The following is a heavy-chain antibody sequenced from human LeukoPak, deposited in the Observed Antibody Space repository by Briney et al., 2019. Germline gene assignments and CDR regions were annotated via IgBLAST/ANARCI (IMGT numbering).Heavy chain of an antibody. Sequence: SETLSLTCTVSGGSISSYYWSWIRQPAGKGLEWNGRIYSSGSTDYNPSLKSRVTMSVDTSKNKFSLKLSSVTAADTAVYYCARDSGTTGEVKFDPWGQGTLVTVSS. CDR2: IYSSGST. V-gene: IGHV4-4*07. D-gene: IGHD3-10*01. CDR3: ARDSGTTGEVKFDP. CDR1: GGSISSYY. J-gene: IGHJ5*02.